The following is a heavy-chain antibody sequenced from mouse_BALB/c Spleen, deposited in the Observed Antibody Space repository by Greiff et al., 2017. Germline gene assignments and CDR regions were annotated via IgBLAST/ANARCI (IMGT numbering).Heavy chain of an antibody. V-gene: IGHV5-6-3*01. D-gene: IGHD1-2*01. CDR1: GFTFSSYG. CDR3: ARFTTATGYFDY. CDR2: INSNGGST. Sequence: EVMLVESGGGLVQPGGSLKLSCAASGFTFSSYGMSWVRQTPDKRLELVATINSNGGSTYYPDSVKGRFTISRDNAKNTLYLQMSSLKSEDTAMYYCARFTTATGYFDYWGQGTTLTVSS. J-gene: IGHJ2*01.